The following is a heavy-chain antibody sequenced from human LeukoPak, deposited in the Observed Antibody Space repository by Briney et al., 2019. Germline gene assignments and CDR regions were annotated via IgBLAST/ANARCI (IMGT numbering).Heavy chain of an antibody. CDR1: GRSISSYY. D-gene: IGHD3-10*01. V-gene: IGHV4-59*01. Sequence: SETVSLTCTVSGRSISSYYWSWIRQPPRKGLEWIEYIYYSGGTNYNPSLKSRVTISVDTSKNQFSLKLSSVTAADTAEYYCARGGVRVYISWIGSWGQGTLVTVSS. CDR2: IYYSGGT. J-gene: IGHJ4*02. CDR3: ARGGVRVYISWIGS.